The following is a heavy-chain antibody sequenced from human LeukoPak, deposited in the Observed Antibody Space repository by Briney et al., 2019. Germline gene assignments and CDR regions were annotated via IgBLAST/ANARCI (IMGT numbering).Heavy chain of an antibody. V-gene: IGHV4-59*01. J-gene: IGHJ4*02. CDR3: ARDILSTGSSDDS. D-gene: IGHD1-26*01. Sequence: SETLSLTCTVSGGSISSYYWSWIRQPPGKGLEWIGYIYNSGDTNYNPSLKSRVTISVDTSKRQISLKLSSVTAADTAMYYCARDILSTGSSDDSWGQGTLVTVSS. CDR2: IYNSGDT. CDR1: GGSISSYY.